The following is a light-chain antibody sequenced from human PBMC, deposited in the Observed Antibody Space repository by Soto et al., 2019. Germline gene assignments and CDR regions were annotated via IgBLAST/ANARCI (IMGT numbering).Light chain of an antibody. CDR1: QSVSSN. J-gene: IGKJ4*01. CDR3: QQYNNWPLLT. V-gene: IGKV3-15*01. Sequence: IVVTQSPATLSVSPGERATLSCRAIQSVSSNLSWYLQKPGQAPRLLIYGASTRATGIPARFSGSASGTELTHTISSLQSEAFAVYYCQQYNNWPLLTFCGGTKVESK. CDR2: GAS.